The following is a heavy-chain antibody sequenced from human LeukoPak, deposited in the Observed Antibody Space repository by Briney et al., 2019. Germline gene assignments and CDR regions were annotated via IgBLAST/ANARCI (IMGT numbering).Heavy chain of an antibody. Sequence: ASVKVSCKASGYTFTGYYMHWVRQAPGQGLEWMGWINPNSGGTNYAQKFQGRVTMTRDTSISTAYMELSRLRSDDTAVYYCARTGANGQWLVLKWDAFDIWGQGTMVTVSS. CDR3: ARTGANGQWLVLKWDAFDI. J-gene: IGHJ3*02. CDR1: GYTFTGYY. D-gene: IGHD6-19*01. V-gene: IGHV1-2*02. CDR2: INPNSGGT.